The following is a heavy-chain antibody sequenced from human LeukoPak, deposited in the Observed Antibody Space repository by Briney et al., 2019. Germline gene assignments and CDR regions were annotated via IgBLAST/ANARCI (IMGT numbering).Heavy chain of an antibody. J-gene: IGHJ4*02. CDR2: ISRNGGST. Sequence: GGSLRLSCSASGFTFSSFAMHWVRQAPGKGLEYVAAISRNGGSTYYADSMKGRFTISRDISKNTVYLQMNSLRAEDTAVYHCAVPPNPYYFDFWGQGTLVTVSA. CDR3: AVPPNPYYFDF. V-gene: IGHV3-64*04. CDR1: GFTFSSFA.